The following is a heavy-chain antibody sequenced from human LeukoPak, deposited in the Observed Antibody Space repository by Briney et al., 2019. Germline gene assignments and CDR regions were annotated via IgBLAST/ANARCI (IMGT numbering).Heavy chain of an antibody. D-gene: IGHD2-15*01. J-gene: IGHJ4*02. CDR2: VYTSGSA. V-gene: IGHV4-4*07. CDR3: ARDRPDCSGSSCFSRTLDY. Sequence: SETLSLTCTVSGGSISSYYWSWIRQPAGKGLEWVGRVYTSGSANYNPSLKSRVSMSVDTSKNQFSLRLSSVTAADTAVYYCARDRPDCSGSSCFSRTLDYWGQGTLVTVSS. CDR1: GGSISSYY.